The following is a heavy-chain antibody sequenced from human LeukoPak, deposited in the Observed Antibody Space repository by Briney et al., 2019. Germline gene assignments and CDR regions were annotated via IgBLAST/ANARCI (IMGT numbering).Heavy chain of an antibody. CDR1: GFTLSSYW. Sequence: GGSLRLSCAASGFTLSSYWTHWVRQAPGKGLEWVSRINSDGSSTTYADSVKGRFTISRDNAKNTLYLQMNSLRAEDTAVYYCARDDSSSTRGWFDPWGQGTLVTVSS. J-gene: IGHJ5*02. CDR3: ARDDSSSTRGWFDP. D-gene: IGHD6-13*01. V-gene: IGHV3-74*01. CDR2: INSDGSST.